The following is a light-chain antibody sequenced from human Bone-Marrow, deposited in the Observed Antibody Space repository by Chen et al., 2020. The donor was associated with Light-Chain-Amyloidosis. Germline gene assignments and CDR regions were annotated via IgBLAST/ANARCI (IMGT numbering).Light chain of an antibody. V-gene: IGKV2-28*01. CDR3: MQTLQPLRT. J-gene: IGKJ2*01. Sequence: IVMTQSPPSLAVTPGESASISGTSNQSLMQNNGYNFLDWYLQKPGQSPQLLIYLASDRASVVPDRFSGSGSGKDFTLKITSVEADDVGVYFCMQTLQPLRTFGQGTKLEI. CDR2: LAS. CDR1: QSLMQNNGYNF.